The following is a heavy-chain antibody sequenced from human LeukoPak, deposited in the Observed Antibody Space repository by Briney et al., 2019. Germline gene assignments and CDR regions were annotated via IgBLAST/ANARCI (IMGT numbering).Heavy chain of an antibody. D-gene: IGHD5-18*01. J-gene: IGHJ4*02. V-gene: IGHV1-18*01. Sequence: ASVKVSCKASGYTFTSYGISWVRQAPGQGLEWMGWISAYNGNTNYAQKLQGRVTMTTDTSTSTAYMELRSLRSDDTAVYYCPRDRGYYRAVDTAIVRYFGVLAYWGQGSLVTVSS. CDR2: ISAYNGNT. CDR3: PRDRGYYRAVDTAIVRYFGVLAY. CDR1: GYTFTSYG.